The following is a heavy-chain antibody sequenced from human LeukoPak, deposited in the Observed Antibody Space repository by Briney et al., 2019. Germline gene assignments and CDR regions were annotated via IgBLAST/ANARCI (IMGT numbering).Heavy chain of an antibody. J-gene: IGHJ6*02. Sequence: SETLSLTCAVSGGSIGSYYWGWLRQPPGRGLEWIGYIYYSGTTNYNPSLESRVTISVDTSKNQFSLKLTSVTAADTAVYYCAREDPQTTVPEGLDVWGQGTTVTVSS. V-gene: IGHV4-59*01. CDR2: IYYSGTT. CDR3: AREDPQTTVPEGLDV. CDR1: GGSIGSYY. D-gene: IGHD4-17*01.